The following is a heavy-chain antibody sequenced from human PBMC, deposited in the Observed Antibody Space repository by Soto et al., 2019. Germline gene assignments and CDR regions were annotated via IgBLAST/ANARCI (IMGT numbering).Heavy chain of an antibody. CDR1: GGSFSGYY. V-gene: IGHV4-34*01. Sequence: PSETLSLTCAVYGGSFSGYYWSWIRQPPGKGLEWIGEINHSGSTNYNPSLKSRVTISVDTSKNQFSLKLSSVTAADSAVYYCARGGYYDFWSGQLVGWFDPWGQGTLVTVS. CDR3: ARGGYYDFWSGQLVGWFDP. D-gene: IGHD3-3*01. J-gene: IGHJ5*02. CDR2: INHSGST.